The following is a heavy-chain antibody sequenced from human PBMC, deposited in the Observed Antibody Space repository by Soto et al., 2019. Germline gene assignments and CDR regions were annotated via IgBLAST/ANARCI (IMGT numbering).Heavy chain of an antibody. J-gene: IGHJ4*02. V-gene: IGHV3-64D*06. CDR1: GFTFRSYW. Sequence: GGSLRLSCAASGFTFRSYWMSWVRQAPGKGLEYVSAISSNGGSTYYADSVKGRFTISRDNSKNTLYLQMSSLRAEDTAVYYCVTPSDTLTGPFDYWGQGTLVTVS. CDR3: VTPSDTLTGPFDY. D-gene: IGHD3-9*01. CDR2: ISSNGGST.